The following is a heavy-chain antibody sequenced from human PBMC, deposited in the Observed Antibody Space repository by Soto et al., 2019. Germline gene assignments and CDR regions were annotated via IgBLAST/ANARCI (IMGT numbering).Heavy chain of an antibody. V-gene: IGHV3-23*01. D-gene: IGHD2-15*01. CDR1: GLTFSSYA. Sequence: EVQLLESGGGLVQPGGSLRLSCVASGLTFSSYAMSWVHQGPGKGLEWVSVISSGVGSTYYADSVKGRFTISRDNSKNTFYLRMNNLRADDTAVYFCAKYWQEVSGFGMDVWGQGTTVTVSS. CDR2: ISSGVGST. J-gene: IGHJ6*01. CDR3: AKYWQEVSGFGMDV.